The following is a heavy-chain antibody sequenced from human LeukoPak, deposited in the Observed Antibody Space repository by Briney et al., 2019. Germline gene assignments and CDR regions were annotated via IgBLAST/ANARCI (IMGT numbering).Heavy chain of an antibody. D-gene: IGHD6-6*01. J-gene: IGHJ5*02. CDR3: ARGKYTNWFDP. CDR2: INHSGST. Sequence: SEPLSLTCAVYGGSFSGYYWSWIRQPPGKGLEWIGEINHSGSTNYNPSLKSRVTISVDTSKNQFSLKLSSVTAADTAVYYCARGKYTNWFDPWGQGTLVTVSS. V-gene: IGHV4-34*01. CDR1: GGSFSGYY.